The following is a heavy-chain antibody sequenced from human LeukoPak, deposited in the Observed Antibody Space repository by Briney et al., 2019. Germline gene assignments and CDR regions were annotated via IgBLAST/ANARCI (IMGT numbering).Heavy chain of an antibody. Sequence: GGSLRLSCVASGFSFNNHEMNWVRQAPGKGLEWVSYISGGGGSIYYADSVKGRFTISRDNTKYSLYLQMNSLRGEDTAVYYCARISTNTWYNFDYWGQGTLVTVSS. V-gene: IGHV3-48*03. J-gene: IGHJ4*02. D-gene: IGHD2-2*01. CDR1: GFSFNNHE. CDR2: ISGGGGSI. CDR3: ARISTNTWYNFDY.